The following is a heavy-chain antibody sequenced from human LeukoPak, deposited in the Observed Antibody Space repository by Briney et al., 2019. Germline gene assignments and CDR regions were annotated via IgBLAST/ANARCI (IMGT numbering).Heavy chain of an antibody. J-gene: IGHJ3*02. Sequence: ASVKVSCKASGYTFTSYDINWVRQAPGQGLEWMGWISAYNGNTNYAQRLQGRVTMTTDTSTTTAYMELRSLRSDDTAVYYCARATGTWGHDGFDIWGQGTMVTVSS. D-gene: IGHD3-16*01. CDR1: GYTFTSYD. CDR2: ISAYNGNT. CDR3: ARATGTWGHDGFDI. V-gene: IGHV1-18*01.